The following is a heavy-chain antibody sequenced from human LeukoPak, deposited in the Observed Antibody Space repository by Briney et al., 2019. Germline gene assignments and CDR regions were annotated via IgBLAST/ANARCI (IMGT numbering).Heavy chain of an antibody. CDR3: ARDLRSRTSSYYYMDV. V-gene: IGHV4-59*01. Sequence: SETLSFTCTVSGASISDYFWSWIRQPPGMRLEWIGYISDTGRTDYNPSPKSRVTISRDTSNNQFSLKLDSVTAADTAVYYCARDLRSRTSSYYYMDVWGKGTTVTVSS. J-gene: IGHJ6*03. D-gene: IGHD6-6*01. CDR2: ISDTGRT. CDR1: GASISDYF.